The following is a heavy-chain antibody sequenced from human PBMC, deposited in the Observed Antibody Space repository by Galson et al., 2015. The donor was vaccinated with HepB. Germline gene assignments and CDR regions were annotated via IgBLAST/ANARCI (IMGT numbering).Heavy chain of an antibody. CDR3: VKATGLVLRFLESYYYMDV. J-gene: IGHJ6*03. CDR1: GFTFSSYD. D-gene: IGHD3-3*01. CDR2: ISSNGGST. Sequence: SLRLSCAASGFTFSSYDMHWVRQAPGKGLEYVSAISSNGGSTYYADSVKGRFTISRDNSKNTLYLQMSSLRAEDTAVYYCVKATGLVLRFLESYYYMDVWGKGTTVTVSS. V-gene: IGHV3-64D*06.